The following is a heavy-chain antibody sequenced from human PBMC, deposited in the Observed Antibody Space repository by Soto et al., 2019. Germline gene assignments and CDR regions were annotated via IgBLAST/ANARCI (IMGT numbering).Heavy chain of an antibody. CDR2: IWYDGGSK. V-gene: IGHV3-33*01. J-gene: IGHJ6*02. CDR3: ASDAIQLERRPSYGKDV. D-gene: IGHD1-1*01. CDR1: GFTFSNYG. Sequence: QMQLVESGGGVVQPGKSLRLSCIASGFTFSNYGMHWVRQAPGKGLEWVAVIWYDGGSKFYADSVKGRFTISRDNSKNTLYLQMTSLRADDTAVYYCASDAIQLERRPSYGKDVWGQGTTVIVTS.